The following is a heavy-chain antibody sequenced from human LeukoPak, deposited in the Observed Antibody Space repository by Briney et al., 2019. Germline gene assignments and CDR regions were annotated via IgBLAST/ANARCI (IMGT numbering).Heavy chain of an antibody. CDR1: GYTFTNFD. CDR2: MSPNSGNT. V-gene: IGHV1-8*01. J-gene: IGHJ4*02. D-gene: IGHD4-23*01. CDR3: ARNYCGLNY. Sequence: ASVKVSCKASGYTFTNFDIIWVRQATGQGREWMGWMSPNSGNTVYAQEFQGRVTMTSSTSISTAYMELSSLRSEDTDVYYCARNYCGLNYWGQGTLITVSS.